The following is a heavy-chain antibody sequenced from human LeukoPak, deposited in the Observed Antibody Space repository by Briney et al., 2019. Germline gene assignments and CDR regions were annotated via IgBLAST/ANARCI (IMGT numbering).Heavy chain of an antibody. V-gene: IGHV3-66*01. CDR2: IYSGGNA. D-gene: IGHD3-16*01. J-gene: IGHJ4*02. CDR3: ARGGHSSFDY. Sequence: GSLRLSCAASGLTVSSNYMSWVRQAPGKGLEWVSVIYSGGNAYQADSAKGRFIISRDNAKNTLYLQMNSLRAEDTAVYYCARGGHSSFDYWGQGALVTVSS. CDR1: GLTVSSNY.